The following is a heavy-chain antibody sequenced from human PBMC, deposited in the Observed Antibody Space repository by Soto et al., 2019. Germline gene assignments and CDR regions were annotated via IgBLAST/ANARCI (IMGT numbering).Heavy chain of an antibody. CDR3: ARSRDGYNLNPIDQ. CDR1: TGSTNSFY. J-gene: IGHJ4*02. V-gene: IGHV4-59*01. CDR2: FFYTGST. D-gene: IGHD5-12*01. Sequence: QVQLQVSGPGLVKPSATLSLSCTVSTGSTNSFYWSWIRQPPGKGLQWLGYFFYTGSTNHNPSLTRRVPISLDMSSNQFYLRLSSVTAADTAMYYCARSRDGYNLNPIDQWGQGLLVTVSS.